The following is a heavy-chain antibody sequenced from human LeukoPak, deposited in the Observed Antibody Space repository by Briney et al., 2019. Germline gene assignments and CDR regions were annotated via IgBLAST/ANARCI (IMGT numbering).Heavy chain of an antibody. Sequence: SETLSLTCTVSGGSISSSRDYWAWIRQPPGKGLEWIANIYYSGSTYYNPSLKSRVTISVDTSKNQFSLKLSSVTAADTAVYYCARVWFGELSGWFDPWGQGTLVTVSS. D-gene: IGHD3-10*01. CDR3: ARVWFGELSGWFDP. CDR2: IYYSGST. CDR1: GGSISSSRDY. J-gene: IGHJ5*02. V-gene: IGHV4-39*07.